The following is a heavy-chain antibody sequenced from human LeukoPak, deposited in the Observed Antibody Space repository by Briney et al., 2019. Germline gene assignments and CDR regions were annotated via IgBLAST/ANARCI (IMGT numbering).Heavy chain of an antibody. CDR2: IYYSGST. CDR3: ARLFWGSYLAFDY. J-gene: IGHJ4*02. CDR1: GGSISSSSYY. Sequence: SETLSLTCTVSGGSISSSSYYWGWIRQPPGKGLEWIGSIYYSGSTYYNPSLKSRVTISVDTSKNQFSLKLSSVTAADTAVYYCARLFWGSYLAFDYWGQGALVTVSS. D-gene: IGHD3-16*02. V-gene: IGHV4-39*01.